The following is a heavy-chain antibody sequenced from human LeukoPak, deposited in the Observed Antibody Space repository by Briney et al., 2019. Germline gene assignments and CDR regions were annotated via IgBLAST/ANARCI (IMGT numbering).Heavy chain of an antibody. CDR2: IIPIFGTA. J-gene: IGHJ4*02. CDR3: ARDRAGYKDY. V-gene: IGHV1-69*13. Sequence: ASVKVSCKASGGTFSSYAISWVRQAPGQGLEWMGGIIPIFGTANYAQKFQGRVTITADESTSTAYMELSSLRSKDTAVYYCARDRAGYKDYWGQGTLVTVSS. D-gene: IGHD5-24*01. CDR1: GGTFSSYA.